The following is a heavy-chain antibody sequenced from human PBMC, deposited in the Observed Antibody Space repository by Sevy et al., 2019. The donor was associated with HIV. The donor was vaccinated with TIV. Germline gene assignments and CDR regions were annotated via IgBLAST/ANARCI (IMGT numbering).Heavy chain of an antibody. Sequence: SEALSLTCSVSGGSISGYYWSWIRQPPGKGLEWIGYINYSGSTNYNPSLKSRVTISVDTSKNQFSLKLSSETAADTAVYYCARVAYCGGDCYPFDYWGQGTLVTVSS. V-gene: IGHV4-59*01. CDR2: INYSGST. J-gene: IGHJ4*02. D-gene: IGHD2-21*02. CDR3: ARVAYCGGDCYPFDY. CDR1: GGSISGYY.